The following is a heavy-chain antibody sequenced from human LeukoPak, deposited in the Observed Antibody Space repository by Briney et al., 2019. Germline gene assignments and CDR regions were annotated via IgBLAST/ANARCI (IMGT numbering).Heavy chain of an antibody. D-gene: IGHD3-3*01. V-gene: IGHV1-69*13. J-gene: IGHJ4*02. CDR2: IIPIFGTA. CDR1: GGTFSSYA. CDR3: AGGTARFLEWLPTD. Sequence: SVKVSCKASGGTFSSYAISWVRQAPGQGLEWMGGIIPIFGTANYAQKFQGRVTITADESTSTAYMELSSLRSEDTAVYYCAGGTARFLEWLPTDWGQGTLVTVSS.